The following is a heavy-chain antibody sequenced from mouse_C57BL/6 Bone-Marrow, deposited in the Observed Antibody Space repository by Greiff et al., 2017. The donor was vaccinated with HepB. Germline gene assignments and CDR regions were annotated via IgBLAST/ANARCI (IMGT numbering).Heavy chain of an antibody. D-gene: IGHD1-1*01. CDR2: ISDGGSYT. CDR1: GFTFSSYA. Sequence: EVQRVESGGGLVKPGGSLKLSCAASGFTFSSYAMSWVRQTPEKRLEWVATISDGGSYTYYPDNVKGRFTISRDNAKNNLYLQMSHLKSEDTAMYYCARDHGSTYNYWGQGTTLTVSS. V-gene: IGHV5-4*01. CDR3: ARDHGSTYNY. J-gene: IGHJ2*01.